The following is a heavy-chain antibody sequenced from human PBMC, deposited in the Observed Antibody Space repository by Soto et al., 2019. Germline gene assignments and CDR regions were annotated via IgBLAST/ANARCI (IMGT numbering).Heavy chain of an antibody. J-gene: IGHJ4*02. CDR2: ISPDGSDV. CDR3: ACWGHIVPVAPSDFDR. D-gene: IGHD2-8*02. CDR1: GFPFTNYW. V-gene: IGHV3-74*01. Sequence: WGSLRLSCAASGFPFTNYWMNCVRQTPGKGLMWVSRISPDGSDVGYADSVEGRFTVSRDNAKNTLYLQMHSLRAEDTAMYYCACWGHIVPVAPSDFDRWGQGTLVTV.